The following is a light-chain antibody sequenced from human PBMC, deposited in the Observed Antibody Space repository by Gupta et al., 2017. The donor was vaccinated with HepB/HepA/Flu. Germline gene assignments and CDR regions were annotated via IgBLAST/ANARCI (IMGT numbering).Light chain of an antibody. CDR2: GKN. CDR1: GLRSYY. J-gene: IGLJ1*01. CDR3: NSRDSSGNHYV. V-gene: IGLV3-19*01. Sequence: ELPQDSAVSVALGTTARITCQGDGLRSYYASWYQQKPGQAPVLVIYGKNNRPSGIPDRFSGSSSGNTASLTITGAQAEDEADYYCNSRDSSGNHYVFGTGTKVTVL.